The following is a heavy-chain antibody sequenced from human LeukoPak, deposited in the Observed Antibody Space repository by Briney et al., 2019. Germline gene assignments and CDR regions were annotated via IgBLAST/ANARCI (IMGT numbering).Heavy chain of an antibody. CDR3: AGEMATTSLDAFDY. J-gene: IGHJ4*02. CDR2: MSSSGNSK. D-gene: IGHD5-24*01. CDR1: GFTLSSYE. V-gene: IGHV3-48*03. Sequence: GGSLRLSCAASGFTLSSYEMNWVRQAPGKGLEWVSYMSSSGNSKHYADSVKGRFTISRDNAKNSLYLQMNSLRAEDTAVYYCAGEMATTSLDAFDYWGQGTLVTVSS.